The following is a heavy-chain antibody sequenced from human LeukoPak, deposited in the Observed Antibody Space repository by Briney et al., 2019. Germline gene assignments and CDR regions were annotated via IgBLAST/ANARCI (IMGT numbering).Heavy chain of an antibody. J-gene: IGHJ4*02. CDR3: VRHFTVTTDYFDY. D-gene: IGHD4-17*01. Sequence: PSETLSLTCAVSGYSINSGYWWGWIRQPPGKGLEWIGSIFHSGSTNYNPSLKSRVTISVDTSKNHFSLKLSSVTAADTAVYYCVRHFTVTTDYFDYWGQGALVTVS. V-gene: IGHV4-38-2*01. CDR1: GYSINSGYW. CDR2: IFHSGST.